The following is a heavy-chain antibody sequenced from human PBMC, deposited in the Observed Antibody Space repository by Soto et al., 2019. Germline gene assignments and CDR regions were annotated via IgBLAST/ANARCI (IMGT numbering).Heavy chain of an antibody. CDR2: IYYSGTT. CDR3: ARYYGDYRNWFDP. V-gene: IGHV4-31*03. Sequence: QVQLQESGPGLVKPSQTLSLTCTVSGGSISSGDYYWSWIRQHPGKGLEWIGYIYYSGTTYYNPSLTSRVTISVDTSKNQFSLKVSSVTAADTALYYCARYYGDYRNWFDPWGQGALVTVSS. J-gene: IGHJ5*02. D-gene: IGHD4-17*01. CDR1: GGSISSGDYY.